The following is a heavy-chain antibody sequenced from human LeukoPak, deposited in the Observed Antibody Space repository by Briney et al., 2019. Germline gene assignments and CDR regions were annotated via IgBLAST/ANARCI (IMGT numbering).Heavy chain of an antibody. D-gene: IGHD4-17*01. V-gene: IGHV3-23*01. J-gene: IGHJ4*02. CDR3: ARVGRLQYGDYVAFDY. CDR1: GFTFSSYA. CDR2: ISGSGGST. Sequence: GGSLRLSCAASGFTFSSYAMSWVRQAPGKGLEWVSAISGSGGSTYYADSVKGRFTISRDNSKNTLYLQMNSLRAEDTAVYYCARVGRLQYGDYVAFDYWGQGALVTVSS.